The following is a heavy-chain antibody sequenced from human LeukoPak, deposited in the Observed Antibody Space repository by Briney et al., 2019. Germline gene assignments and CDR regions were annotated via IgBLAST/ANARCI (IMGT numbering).Heavy chain of an antibody. CDR2: IYHSGST. CDR3: GSWLGGPYDILTGYFDY. V-gene: IGHV4-30-2*01. Sequence: PSQTLSLTCTVSGGSISSGGYYWSWVRQPPGKGLEWIGYIYHSGSTYYNPSLKSRVTISVDRSKNQFSLKLSSVTAADTAVYYCGSWLGGPYDILTGYFDYWGQGTLVTVSS. D-gene: IGHD3-9*01. J-gene: IGHJ4*02. CDR1: GGSISSGGYY.